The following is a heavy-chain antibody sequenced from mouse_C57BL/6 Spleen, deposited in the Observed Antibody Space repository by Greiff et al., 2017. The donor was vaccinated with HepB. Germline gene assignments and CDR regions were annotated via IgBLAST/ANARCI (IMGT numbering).Heavy chain of an antibody. CDR3: ARSGDYDAWFAY. V-gene: IGHV1-76*01. CDR2: IYPGSGNT. CDR1: GYTFTDYY. D-gene: IGHD2-4*01. J-gene: IGHJ3*01. Sequence: QVHVKQSGAELVRPGASVKLSCKASGYTFTDYYINWVKQRPGQGLEWIARIYPGSGNTYYNEKFKGKATLTAEKSSSTAYMQLSSLTSEDSAVYFCARSGDYDAWFAYWGQGTLVTVSA.